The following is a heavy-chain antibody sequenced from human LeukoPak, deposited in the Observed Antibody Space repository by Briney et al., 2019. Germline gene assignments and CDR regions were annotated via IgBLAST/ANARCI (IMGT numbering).Heavy chain of an antibody. V-gene: IGHV4-31*03. CDR1: GDSITNDGYY. J-gene: IGHJ4*02. CDR2: MYYSGNT. CDR3: ARGGQWLAPGPDY. D-gene: IGHD6-19*01. Sequence: PSQTLSLTCTVSGDSITNDGYYWSWIRQHPGKGLEWIGYMYYSGNTYYNPSLKSRIAISVDTSKNRFSLILSSVTAADTAVYYCARGGQWLAPGPDYWGQGTLVTVSS.